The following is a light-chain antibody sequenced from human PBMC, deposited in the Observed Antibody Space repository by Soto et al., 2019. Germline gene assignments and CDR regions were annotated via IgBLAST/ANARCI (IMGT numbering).Light chain of an antibody. CDR3: QQYSDFLFS. CDR1: QSISRS. Sequence: DIQMTQSPSTLSASVGDRVTITCRASQSISRSLAWYQQKPGKAPNLLLFDASSLEGEVPSRCSGSGFGTEFSLTITNLQPADFATYYCQQYSDFLFSFGPGTTVDFK. J-gene: IGKJ3*01. V-gene: IGKV1-5*01. CDR2: DAS.